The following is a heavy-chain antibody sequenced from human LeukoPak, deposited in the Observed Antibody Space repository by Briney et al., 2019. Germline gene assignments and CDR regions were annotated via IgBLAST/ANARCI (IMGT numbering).Heavy chain of an antibody. Sequence: GGSLRLSCAASGFTFSSYAMHWVRQAPGKGLEWVAVISYDGSNKYYADSVKGRFTISRDSSKNTLYLQMNSLRAEDTAVYYCARLAAAGTLALWYYYGMDVWGQGTTVTVSS. CDR3: ARLAAAGTLALWYYYGMDV. V-gene: IGHV3-30-3*01. CDR1: GFTFSSYA. D-gene: IGHD6-13*01. J-gene: IGHJ6*02. CDR2: ISYDGSNK.